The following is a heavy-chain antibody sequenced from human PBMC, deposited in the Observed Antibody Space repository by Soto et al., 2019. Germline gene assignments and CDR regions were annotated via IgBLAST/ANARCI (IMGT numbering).Heavy chain of an antibody. V-gene: IGHV3-23*01. CDR1: GFTFSSYA. Sequence: EVQLLESGGGLVQPGESLSLSCAASGFTFSSYAMSWVRQAPGKGLEWVSVISGSDDSTYYADSVKGRFTISRDNSKNTLYLQMNSLRAEDTAVYYCAKRSSSSTFDYWGQGTLGTVSS. J-gene: IGHJ4*02. CDR3: AKRSSSSTFDY. CDR2: ISGSDDST. D-gene: IGHD6-6*01.